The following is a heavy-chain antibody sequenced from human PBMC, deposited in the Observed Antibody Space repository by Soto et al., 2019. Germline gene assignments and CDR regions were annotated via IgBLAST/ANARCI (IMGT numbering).Heavy chain of an antibody. CDR2: IYYSGST. D-gene: IGHD3-3*01. CDR3: ASLATLDSYDFWSGSKLQYFDY. CDR1: GGSISGGGYY. V-gene: IGHV4-31*03. Sequence: SETLSLTCTVSGGSISGGGYYWSWIRQHPGKGLEWIGYIYYSGSTYYNPSLKSRVTISVDTSKNQFSLKLSSVTAADTAVYYCASLATLDSYDFWSGSKLQYFDYWGQGTLVTVSS. J-gene: IGHJ4*02.